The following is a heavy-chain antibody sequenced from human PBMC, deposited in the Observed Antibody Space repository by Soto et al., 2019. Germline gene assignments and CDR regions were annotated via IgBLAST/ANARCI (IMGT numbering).Heavy chain of an antibody. D-gene: IGHD1-26*01. CDR2: IYPGDYDT. CDR1: GYNFTNYL. CDR3: ARQRKDSGSYSSRPYYGMDV. Sequence: XDSWKLSWKGSGYNFTNYLIGWARQVPGKGLEWMGLIYPGDYDTRYSLPFHSQVTISADKSVSAAYLQWSSLKASDTAMYYCARQRKDSGSYSSRPYYGMDVWGQGTTVTVSS. J-gene: IGHJ6*02. V-gene: IGHV5-51*01.